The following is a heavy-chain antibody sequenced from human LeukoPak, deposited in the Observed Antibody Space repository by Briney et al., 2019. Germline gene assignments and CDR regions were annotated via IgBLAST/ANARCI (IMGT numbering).Heavy chain of an antibody. J-gene: IGHJ4*02. Sequence: GGSLRLSCAASGFTFSSYGMHWLRQAPGKGLEWVAFIRYDGSNKYYADSVKGRFTISRDNSKNTLYLQMNSLRAEDTAVYYCAKPDLWFGDRRVDYWGQGTLVTVSS. V-gene: IGHV3-30*02. CDR3: AKPDLWFGDRRVDY. CDR2: IRYDGSNK. D-gene: IGHD3-10*01. CDR1: GFTFSSYG.